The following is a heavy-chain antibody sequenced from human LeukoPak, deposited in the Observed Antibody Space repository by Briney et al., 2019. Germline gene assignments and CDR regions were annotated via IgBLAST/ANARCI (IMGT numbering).Heavy chain of an antibody. J-gene: IGHJ4*02. Sequence: SVKVSCKASGGTFSSYAISWVRQAPGQGLEWMGGIIPIFGTANYAQKFQGRVTITADESTSTAYMELSSLRSEDTAVYYGARGDNWNYLFHYGGQGTLVTVSS. CDR3: ARGDNWNYLFHY. D-gene: IGHD1-7*01. V-gene: IGHV1-69*01. CDR2: IIPIFGTA. CDR1: GGTFSSYA.